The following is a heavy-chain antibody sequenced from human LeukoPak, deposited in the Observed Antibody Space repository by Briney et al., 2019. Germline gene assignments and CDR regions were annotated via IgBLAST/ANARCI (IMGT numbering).Heavy chain of an antibody. D-gene: IGHD3-16*01. J-gene: IGHJ6*02. CDR3: ARGLHRSYYGYGMDF. Sequence: SVKVSCKVSGGPFSGHGISWVRQAPGEGLEWMGGITAIYETTNYAERFQGRVTMTADESTSTFYMELSSLRSEDTAVYYCARGLHRSYYGYGMDFWGQGTTVTVSS. CDR1: GGPFSGHG. CDR2: ITAIYETT. V-gene: IGHV1-69*01.